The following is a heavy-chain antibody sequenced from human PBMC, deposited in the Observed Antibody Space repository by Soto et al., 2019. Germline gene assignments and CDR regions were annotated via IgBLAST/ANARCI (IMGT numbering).Heavy chain of an antibody. Sequence: SGPTLVNPTETLTLTCTVSGFSLSNARMGVSWIRQPPGKALEWLAHIFSNDEKSYSTSLKSRLTISKDTSKSQVVLTMTNMDPVDTATYYCARIRLDCSSTSCYLGNYYYYGMDVWGQGTTVTVS. V-gene: IGHV2-26*01. CDR1: GFSLSNARMG. D-gene: IGHD2-2*01. CDR3: ARIRLDCSSTSCYLGNYYYYGMDV. CDR2: IFSNDEK. J-gene: IGHJ6*02.